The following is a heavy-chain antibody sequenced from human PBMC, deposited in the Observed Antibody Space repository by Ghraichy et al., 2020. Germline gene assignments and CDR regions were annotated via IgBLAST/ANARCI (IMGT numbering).Heavy chain of an antibody. CDR1: GFTFSSYA. CDR3: AKEGPYSSGWYPAYYGMDV. V-gene: IGHV3-23*01. J-gene: IGHJ6*02. CDR2: ISGSGGST. D-gene: IGHD6-19*01. Sequence: GRSLRLSCAASGFTFSSYAMSWVRQAPGKGLEWVSAISGSGGSTYYADSVKGRFTISRDNSKNTLYLQMNSLRAEDTAVYYCAKEGPYSSGWYPAYYGMDVWGQGTTVTVSS.